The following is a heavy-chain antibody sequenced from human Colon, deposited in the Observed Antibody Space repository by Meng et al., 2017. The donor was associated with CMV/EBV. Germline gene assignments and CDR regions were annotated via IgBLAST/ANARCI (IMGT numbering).Heavy chain of an antibody. CDR2: INPNMGGT. CDR1: GYPFTGYN. J-gene: IGHJ4*02. V-gene: IGHV1-2*02. Sequence: VSCKASGYPFTGYNIHWVRQAPGQGLEWMGWINPNMGGTTYAQKFRGRVTVTRDTSISTAYMELNSLTSDDTAVYYCARAGDDYFDFWGQGTLVTVSS. D-gene: IGHD5-24*01. CDR3: ARAGDDYFDF.